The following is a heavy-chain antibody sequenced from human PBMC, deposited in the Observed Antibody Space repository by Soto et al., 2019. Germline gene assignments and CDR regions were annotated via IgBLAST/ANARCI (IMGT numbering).Heavy chain of an antibody. V-gene: IGHV4-39*01. Sequence: QLQLQESGPGLVKPSETLSLTCTVSGDSISATSYYWAWIRLPPGKGLEWIGSIYKNGGTYYNPSLRGQVTRSVDTSENQFSLTPRSVTAADTALYYCSRQVITVPNWFDSWGQGTLVTVSS. CDR1: GDSISATSYY. CDR2: IYKNGGT. D-gene: IGHD3-10*01. CDR3: SRQVITVPNWFDS. J-gene: IGHJ5*01.